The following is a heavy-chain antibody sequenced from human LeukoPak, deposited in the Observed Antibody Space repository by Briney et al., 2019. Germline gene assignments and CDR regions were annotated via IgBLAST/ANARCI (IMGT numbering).Heavy chain of an antibody. Sequence: PPGGSLRLSWAASGLTFSSYAMSWVRQAPGKGLEWVSAISGSGGSTYYADSVKGRFTISRDNSKNTLYLQMNSLRAEDTAVYYCAKSGTLDSSGWEPLMDYWGQGTLVTVSS. D-gene: IGHD6-19*01. CDR3: AKSGTLDSSGWEPLMDY. CDR1: GLTFSSYA. J-gene: IGHJ4*02. V-gene: IGHV3-23*01. CDR2: ISGSGGST.